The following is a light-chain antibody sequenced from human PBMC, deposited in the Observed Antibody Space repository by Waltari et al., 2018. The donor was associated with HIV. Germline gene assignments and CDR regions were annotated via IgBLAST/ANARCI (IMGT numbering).Light chain of an antibody. V-gene: IGKV1-5*03. CDR3: QQYRYSPWT. Sequence: DIQMTQSPSTLSASVGDRVTIPCRASHSVSTRVAWYQQKPGKAPKLLIYGASSLKSAVPSRFSGSGSGTEFTLTISGLQPDDFATYYRQQYRYSPWTFGQGTKVDI. CDR1: HSVSTR. J-gene: IGKJ1*01. CDR2: GAS.